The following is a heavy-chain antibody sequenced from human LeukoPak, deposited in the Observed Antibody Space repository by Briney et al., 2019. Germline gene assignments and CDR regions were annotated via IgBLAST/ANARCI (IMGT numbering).Heavy chain of an antibody. D-gene: IGHD2-2*01. V-gene: IGHV1-18*01. CDR2: ISAYNGNI. CDR1: GYTFTYYG. CDR3: ARARRVQVVSAAESAEYFQH. J-gene: IGHJ1*01. Sequence: ASVTVSCKASGYTFTYYGISWVRQAPGQGLEWMGWISAYNGNINYAQKFQGRVAMTTDTSTSTAYMELKSLRSDDTAVYYCARARRVQVVSAAESAEYFQHWGQGTLVTVSS.